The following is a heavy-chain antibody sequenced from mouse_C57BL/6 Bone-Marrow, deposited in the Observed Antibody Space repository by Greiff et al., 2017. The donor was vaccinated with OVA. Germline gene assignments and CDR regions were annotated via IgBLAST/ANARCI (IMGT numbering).Heavy chain of an antibody. CDR2: IHPNSGST. CDR1: GYTFTSYW. CDR3: ARWGTTVVAEGFAD. Sequence: VQLQQPGAELVKPGASVKLSCKASGYTFTSYWMHWVKQRPGQGLEWIGMIHPNSGSTNYNEKFKSKATLTVDKSSSTPYMQLSSLTSEDSAVYSCARWGTTVVAEGFADWGQGTLVTVSA. D-gene: IGHD1-1*01. J-gene: IGHJ3*01. V-gene: IGHV1-64*01.